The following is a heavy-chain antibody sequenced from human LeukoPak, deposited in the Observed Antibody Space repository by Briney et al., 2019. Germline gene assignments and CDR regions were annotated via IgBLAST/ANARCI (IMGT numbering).Heavy chain of an antibody. CDR1: GYTFTGYY. J-gene: IGHJ4*02. CDR3: ARDPSNTSGRYAFFDY. Sequence: ASVKVSCKASGYTFTGYYVHWVRQAPGQGLEWMGWISCFNGDTHYAQKFQGRVTMTTDTSTTTAYMELRSPRSDDTALYYCARDPSNTSGRYAFFDYWGQGTLVTVSS. V-gene: IGHV1-18*04. CDR2: ISCFNGDT. D-gene: IGHD6-19*01.